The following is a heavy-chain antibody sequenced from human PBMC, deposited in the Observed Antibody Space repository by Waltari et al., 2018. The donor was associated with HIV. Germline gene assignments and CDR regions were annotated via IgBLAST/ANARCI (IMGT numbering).Heavy chain of an antibody. CDR3: ARLKDIVVVVSLSAFDY. J-gene: IGHJ4*02. V-gene: IGHV5-51*01. CDR2: IYPGDSDT. D-gene: IGHD2-15*01. Sequence: EAQLVQSGPEVKTLGESLKISCKVSGYTFTNYWIGLAPQRPGKGLEWMGVIYPGDSDTRYSPSFQGQVTISADKSITTAYLQWTSLKASDTAMYYCARLKDIVVVVSLSAFDYWGQGTLVTVSS. CDR1: GYTFTNYW.